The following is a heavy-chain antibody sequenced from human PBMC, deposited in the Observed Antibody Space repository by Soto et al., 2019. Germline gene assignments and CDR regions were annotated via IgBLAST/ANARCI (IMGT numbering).Heavy chain of an antibody. V-gene: IGHV4-61*01. CDR3: ARVSRELLDI. D-gene: IGHD1-7*01. J-gene: IGHJ3*02. Sequence: SETLSLTCTVSGGSVSSGSYYWSWIRQPPGKGLEWIGYIYYSGSTNYNPSLKSRVTISVDTSKNQFSLKLSSVTAADTAVYYCARVSRELLDIWGQGTMVTVSS. CDR2: IYYSGST. CDR1: GGSVSSGSYY.